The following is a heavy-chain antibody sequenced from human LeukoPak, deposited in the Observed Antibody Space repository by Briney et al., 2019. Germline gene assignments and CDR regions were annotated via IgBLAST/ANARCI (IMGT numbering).Heavy chain of an antibody. D-gene: IGHD2-2*02. V-gene: IGHV1-8*01. CDR3: ARVLPAGIRLGAFDI. Sequence: ASVKVSCKASGYTLTSYDINWVRQATGQGLEWMGWMNPNSGRTGYAQNFQSRITITRNTSISTAYMELSSLRSEDTAVYYCARVLPAGIRLGAFDIWGQGTMVTVSS. CDR2: MNPNSGRT. J-gene: IGHJ3*02. CDR1: GYTLTSYD.